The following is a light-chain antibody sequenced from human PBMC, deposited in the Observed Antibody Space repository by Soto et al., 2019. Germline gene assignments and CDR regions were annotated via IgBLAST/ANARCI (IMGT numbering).Light chain of an antibody. CDR3: QSYDSSLRGLWV. J-gene: IGLJ3*02. Sequence: QSVLTQPPSVSGAPGQRVTISCTGSSSNIGAGYDVHWYQQLPGTAPKLLIYGNSNRPSGVPDRFSGSKSGTSASLAITGLQAEDEADYYCQSYDSSLRGLWVCGGGTKLTVL. V-gene: IGLV1-40*01. CDR1: SSNIGAGYD. CDR2: GNS.